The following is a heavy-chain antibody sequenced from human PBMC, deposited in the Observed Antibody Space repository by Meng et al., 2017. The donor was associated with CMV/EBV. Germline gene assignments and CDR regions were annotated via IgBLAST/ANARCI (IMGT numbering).Heavy chain of an antibody. CDR1: GFTFSGSA. D-gene: IGHD5-24*01. Sequence: GESLKTSCAASGFTFSGSAMHRVRQASGKGLEWVGRIRSKANSYATAHAASVKGRFTISRDDSKNTAYLQMNSLKTEDTAVYYCTTPREGAFDIWGQGTMVTVSS. CDR2: IRSKANSYAT. CDR3: TTPREGAFDI. J-gene: IGHJ3*02. V-gene: IGHV3-73*01.